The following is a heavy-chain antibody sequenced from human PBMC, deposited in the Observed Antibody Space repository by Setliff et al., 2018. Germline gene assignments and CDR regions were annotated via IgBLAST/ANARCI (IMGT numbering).Heavy chain of an antibody. D-gene: IGHD2-2*01. CDR1: GFTFSSFW. Sequence: GGSLRLSCPASGFTFSSFWISWVRQAQGKGLEWVANINQGGGAQFYVDSGQGRSNISRDNAKNSLYLQMNSLGVEDTAVYFWARGRKDTSMTADYYYMDVWGRGTTVTVSS. J-gene: IGHJ6*03. V-gene: IGHV3-7*01. CDR2: INQGGGAQ. CDR3: ARGRKDTSMTADYYYMDV.